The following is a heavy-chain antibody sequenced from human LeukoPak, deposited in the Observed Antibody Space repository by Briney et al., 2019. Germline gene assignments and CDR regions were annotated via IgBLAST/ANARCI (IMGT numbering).Heavy chain of an antibody. CDR2: ISASGANT. CDR3: ANAYGDYAY. V-gene: IGHV3-23*01. D-gene: IGHD4-17*01. CDR1: GFTFSTYT. Sequence: GGSLRLSCAASGFTFSTYTMSWVRQAPGKGQEWVSTISASGANTYYADSVKGRFTISRDNSKNTLYLQMNSLRAEDTAIYYCANAYGDYAYWGQGTLVTVSS. J-gene: IGHJ4*02.